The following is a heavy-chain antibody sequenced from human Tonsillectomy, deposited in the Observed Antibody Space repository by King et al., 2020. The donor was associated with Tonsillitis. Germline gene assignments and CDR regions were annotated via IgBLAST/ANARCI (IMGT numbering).Heavy chain of an antibody. CDR1: GFTFRSYA. J-gene: IGHJ5*02. CDR2: SSGSGGST. V-gene: IGHV3-23*04. CDR3: AKDLLAVAGTGWFDP. D-gene: IGHD6-19*01. Sequence: VQLVESGGGLVQPGGSLRLSCAASGFTFRSYAMSWVRQAPGKGLEWVSASSGSGGSTFYADSVKGRFTISRDNSKNTLYLQMNSLRAEDTAVYYCAKDLLAVAGTGWFDPWGQGTLVIVSS.